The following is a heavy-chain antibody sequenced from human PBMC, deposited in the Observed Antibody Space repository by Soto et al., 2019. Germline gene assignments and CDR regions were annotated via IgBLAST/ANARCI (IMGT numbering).Heavy chain of an antibody. V-gene: IGHV1-8*01. D-gene: IGHD3-3*01. CDR1: GYTFTSYD. J-gene: IGHJ5*02. CDR2: MNPNSGNT. CDR3: ARASQYYDFWSGYYVFWFDP. Sequence: ASVKVSFKASGYTFTSYDINWVRQATGQGLEWMGWMNPNSGNTGYAQKFQGRVTMTRNTSISTAYMELSSLRSEDTAVYYCARASQYYDFWSGYYVFWFDPWGQGTLVTVSS.